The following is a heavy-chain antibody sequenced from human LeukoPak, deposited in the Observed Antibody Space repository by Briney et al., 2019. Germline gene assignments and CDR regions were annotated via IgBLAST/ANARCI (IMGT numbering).Heavy chain of an antibody. CDR2: IKSKTDGGTT. Sequence: GGSLRLSCAVSGFTVNTAWMSWVRQAPGKGLEYIGRIKSKTDGGTTYYAAPVKGRFTISRDDSKNTLYLQMNGLKIKDTALYYCTADLRLWGQGTLVTVSS. CDR3: TADLRL. CDR1: GFTVNTAW. D-gene: IGHD3-16*01. V-gene: IGHV3-15*01. J-gene: IGHJ1*01.